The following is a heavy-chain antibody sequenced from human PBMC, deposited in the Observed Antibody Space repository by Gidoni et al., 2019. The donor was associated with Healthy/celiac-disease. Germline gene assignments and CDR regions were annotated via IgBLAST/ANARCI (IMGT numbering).Heavy chain of an antibody. V-gene: IGHV1-69*04. Sequence: QVQLVQSGAEVKKPGSSVKVSCKASGGPFSSYAISWVRQAPGQGLEWMGRIIPILGIANYAQKFQGRVTITADKSTSTAYMELSSLRSEDTAVYYCAGGIAALTFDIWGQGTMVTVSS. CDR1: GGPFSSYA. D-gene: IGHD6-6*01. J-gene: IGHJ3*02. CDR2: IIPILGIA. CDR3: AGGIAALTFDI.